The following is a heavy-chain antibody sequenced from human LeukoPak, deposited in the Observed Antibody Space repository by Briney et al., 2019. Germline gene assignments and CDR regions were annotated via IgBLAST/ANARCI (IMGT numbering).Heavy chain of an antibody. Sequence: ASVKISCKASGYTFTSYSISWVRQAPGQGLEWMGWISAYNGNTNYAQKLQGRVTMTTDTSTSTAYMELRSLRSDDTAVYYCARGSTRGSPYYYYYMDVWGKGTTVTVSS. CDR1: GYTFTSYS. J-gene: IGHJ6*03. D-gene: IGHD3-10*01. CDR3: ARGSTRGSPYYYYYMDV. CDR2: ISAYNGNT. V-gene: IGHV1-18*01.